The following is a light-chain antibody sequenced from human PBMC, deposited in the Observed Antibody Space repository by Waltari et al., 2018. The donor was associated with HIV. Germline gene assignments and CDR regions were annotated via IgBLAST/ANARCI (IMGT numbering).Light chain of an antibody. V-gene: IGLV2-23*02. CDR2: EVS. Sequence: QSALTQPASVSGSPGQSITISCTGTSSDVGSYNLVSWYQQHPGKAPKVMIYEVSKRPSGVSNRFSGSKSGNTASLTISGLQSEDEADYYCCSYAGSSTHVVFGGVTKLTVL. J-gene: IGLJ2*01. CDR3: CSYAGSSTHVV. CDR1: SSDVGSYNL.